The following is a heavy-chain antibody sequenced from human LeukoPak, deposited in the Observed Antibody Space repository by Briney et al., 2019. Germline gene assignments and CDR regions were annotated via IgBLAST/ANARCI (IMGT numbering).Heavy chain of an antibody. Sequence: GGSLGLSCAASGFTFSNYGMHWVRQAPGKELEWVAVIWYDGSNKYYADSVKGRFTISRDNSKNTLYLQMNSLRAEDTAVYYCARDISSSWYDCWGQGTLVTVSS. D-gene: IGHD6-13*01. CDR1: GFTFSNYG. CDR3: ARDISSSWYDC. J-gene: IGHJ4*02. V-gene: IGHV3-33*01. CDR2: IWYDGSNK.